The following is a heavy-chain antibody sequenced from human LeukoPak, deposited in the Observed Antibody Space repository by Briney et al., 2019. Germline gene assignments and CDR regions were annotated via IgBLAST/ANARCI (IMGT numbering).Heavy chain of an antibody. Sequence: ASVKVSCKASGGTFSSYAISWVRQAPGQGXXXXXXXXXXXXTANYAQKFQGRVTITADRSTSTAYMELSSLRSEDTAVYYCARDYGGGDIVVVPAAYFDYWGQGTLVTVPS. D-gene: IGHD2-2*01. CDR1: GGTFSSYA. J-gene: IGHJ4*02. V-gene: IGHV1-69*06. CDR2: XXXXXXTA. CDR3: ARDYGGGDIVVVPAAYFDY.